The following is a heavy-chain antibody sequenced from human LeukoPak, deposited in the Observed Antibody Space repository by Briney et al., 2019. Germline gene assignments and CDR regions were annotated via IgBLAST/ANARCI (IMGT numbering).Heavy chain of an antibody. D-gene: IGHD1-26*01. CDR2: TYISGTT. V-gene: IGHV4-4*07. Sequence: PSETLSLTCVVSGGSISSYHWSWIRQPAGKGLEWIGRTYISGTTNYNPSLKSRVAMSVDTSKNQFSLHLDSVTAADTAVYYCARSWAGMYYPFYYFDYWGQGTLVSVSS. J-gene: IGHJ4*02. CDR1: GGSISSYH. CDR3: ARSWAGMYYPFYYFDY.